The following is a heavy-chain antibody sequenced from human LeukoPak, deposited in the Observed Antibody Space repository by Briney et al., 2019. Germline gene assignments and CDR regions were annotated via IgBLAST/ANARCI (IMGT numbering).Heavy chain of an antibody. CDR3: ARSADYDSSGYRDAFDI. J-gene: IGHJ3*02. V-gene: IGHV4-39*07. Sequence: SETLSLTCTVSGGSISSSSYYWGWIRQPPGKGLEWIGSIYYSGSTYYNPSLRSRVTISVDTSKNQFSLKLSSVTAADTAVYYCARSADYDSSGYRDAFDIWGQGTMVTVSS. D-gene: IGHD3-22*01. CDR1: GGSISSSSYY. CDR2: IYYSGST.